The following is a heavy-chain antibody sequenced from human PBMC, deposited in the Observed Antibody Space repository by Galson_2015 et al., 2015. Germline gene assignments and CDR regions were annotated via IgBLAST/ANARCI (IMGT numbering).Heavy chain of an antibody. CDR1: GGTFSSYT. V-gene: IGHV1-69*02. J-gene: IGHJ4*02. Sequence: SVKVSCKASGGTFSSYTISWVRQAPGQGLEWMGRIIPILGIANYAQKFQGRVPITADKSTSTAYMELSSLRSEDTAVYYCARAEGKGQFDYWGQGTLVTVSS. D-gene: IGHD4-23*01. CDR2: IIPILGIA. CDR3: ARAEGKGQFDY.